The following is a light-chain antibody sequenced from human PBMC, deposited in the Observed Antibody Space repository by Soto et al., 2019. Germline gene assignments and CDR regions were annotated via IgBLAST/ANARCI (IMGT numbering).Light chain of an antibody. V-gene: IGLV1-44*01. J-gene: IGLJ1*01. CDR3: AAWDDSLSGPV. CDR1: SSNIGSNP. Sequence: QSVLTQSPSASGTLGQRVSISCSGSSSNIGSNPVNWYQQFPGTAPRLLIYNNNHRPSGVPDRFFGSKSGTSTSLAISGLQSEHEADYYCAAWDDSLSGPVFGTGTKLTVL. CDR2: NNN.